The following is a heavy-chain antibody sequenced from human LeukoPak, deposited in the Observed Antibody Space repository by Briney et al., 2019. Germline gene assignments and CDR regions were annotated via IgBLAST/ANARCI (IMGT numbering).Heavy chain of an antibody. CDR3: VRYGSGTYSTPCNY. J-gene: IGHJ4*02. D-gene: IGHD3-10*01. CDR1: AYSISSGFF. CDR2: IYHSGNT. Sequence: PSETLSLTCSVSAYSISSGFFWGWIRQPPGKGLEWIGSIYHSGNTYYNPSLKSRVTISVDTSKNQFSLRLTSVTAADTAVYYCVRYGSGTYSTPCNYWGQGTLVTVSS. V-gene: IGHV4-38-2*02.